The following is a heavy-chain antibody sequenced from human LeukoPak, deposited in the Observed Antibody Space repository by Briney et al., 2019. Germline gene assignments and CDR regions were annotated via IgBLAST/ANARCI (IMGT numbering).Heavy chain of an antibody. CDR1: GGTFSSYA. CDR2: IIPIFGTA. CDR3: ARERTPGGLGYCTNGVCYHNWFDP. Sequence: GASVKVSCKASGGTFSSYAISWVRQAPGQGLEWMGGIIPIFGTANYAQKFQGRVTITADESTSTAYMELSSLRSEDTAVYYCARERTPGGLGYCTNGVCYHNWFDPWGQGTLVTVSS. J-gene: IGHJ5*02. D-gene: IGHD2-8*01. V-gene: IGHV1-69*01.